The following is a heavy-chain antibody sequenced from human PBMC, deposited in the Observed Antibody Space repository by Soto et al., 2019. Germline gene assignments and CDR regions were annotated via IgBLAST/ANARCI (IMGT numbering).Heavy chain of an antibody. CDR1: GYSFTSYW. CDR2: IYPGDSDT. J-gene: IGHJ3*02. CDR3: ARLFPKVVDAFDI. V-gene: IGHV5-51*01. D-gene: IGHD2-21*01. Sequence: GESLQNSCKGSGYSFTSYWIGWVRQMPGKGLEWMGIIYPGDSDTRYSPSFQGQVTISADKSISTAYLQWSSLKSTDTAMYYCARLFPKVVDAFDIWSEGTMVTVSS.